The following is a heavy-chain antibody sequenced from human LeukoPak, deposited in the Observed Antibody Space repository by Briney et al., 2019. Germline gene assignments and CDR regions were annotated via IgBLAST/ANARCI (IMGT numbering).Heavy chain of an antibody. V-gene: IGHV4-38-2*02. J-gene: IGHJ4*02. CDR3: ARRYSGGWYSAIGY. Sequence: PSETLSLTCTVSGYSISSGYYWGWIRQPPGKGLEWIGSIYHSGSTYYNPSLKSRVTISVDTSKNQFSLKLSSVTAADTAVYYCARRYSGGWYSAIGYWGQGTLVTVSS. D-gene: IGHD6-19*01. CDR1: GYSISSGYY. CDR2: IYHSGST.